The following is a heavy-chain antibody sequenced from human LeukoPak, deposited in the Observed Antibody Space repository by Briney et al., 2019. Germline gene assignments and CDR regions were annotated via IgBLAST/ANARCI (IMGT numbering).Heavy chain of an antibody. D-gene: IGHD6-19*01. CDR1: GYTFTGYY. J-gene: IGHJ4*02. Sequence: ASVKVSCKASGYTFTGYYMHWVRQAPGQGLEWMGWINPNSGGTNYAQKFQGRVTMTRDTSISTAYMELSRLRSDDTAVYYCARSDGSGWHFDYWGQGTLVTVSS. CDR2: INPNSGGT. CDR3: ARSDGSGWHFDY. V-gene: IGHV1-2*02.